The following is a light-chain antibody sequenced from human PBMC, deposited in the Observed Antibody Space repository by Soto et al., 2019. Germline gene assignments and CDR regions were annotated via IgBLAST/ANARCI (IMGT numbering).Light chain of an antibody. V-gene: IGLV2-14*01. J-gene: IGLJ2*01. Sequence: QSVLTQPASVSWSPGQSITISCTGNSSEVGGYNYVSWYQQHPGKAPKLMIYDVSNRPSGVSNRFSGSKSGNTASLTISGLQAEDEADYYCSSYTSSSTLVVFGGGTKVTVL. CDR3: SSYTSSSTLVV. CDR1: SSEVGGYNY. CDR2: DVS.